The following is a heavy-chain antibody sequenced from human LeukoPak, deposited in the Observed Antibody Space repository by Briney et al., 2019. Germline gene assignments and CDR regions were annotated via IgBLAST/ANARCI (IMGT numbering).Heavy chain of an antibody. CDR1: GYTFNSYG. V-gene: IGHV1-18*01. Sequence: ASVKVSCKASGYTFNSYGISWVRQAPGQGLEWMGWISAYNGNTNYAQKLQGRVIMTTDTSTSTAYMELRSLRSDDTAVYYCARDASAYYSRWFDYWGQGTLVTVSS. J-gene: IGHJ4*02. CDR2: ISAYNGNT. D-gene: IGHD3-22*01. CDR3: ARDASAYYSRWFDY.